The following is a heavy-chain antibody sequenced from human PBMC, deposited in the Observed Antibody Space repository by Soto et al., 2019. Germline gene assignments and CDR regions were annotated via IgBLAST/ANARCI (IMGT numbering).Heavy chain of an antibody. V-gene: IGHV3-33*01. Sequence: QVQLVESGGGGVQPGRSLRLSCAASGFTCSRYGMHGVRQAPGKGLEWVAVIWYDGSNKYYADSVKGRFTISRDNSNNTMYLQMNRLRAEDKAVYYCARALRRVYSGSDSPTIYYYYGMDVWGQGTTVTVSS. CDR2: IWYDGSNK. J-gene: IGHJ6*01. D-gene: IGHD5-12*01. CDR3: ARALRRVYSGSDSPTIYYYYGMDV. CDR1: GFTCSRYG.